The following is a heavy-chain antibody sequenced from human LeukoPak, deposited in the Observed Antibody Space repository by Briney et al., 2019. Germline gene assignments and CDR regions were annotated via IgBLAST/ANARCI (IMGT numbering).Heavy chain of an antibody. CDR1: GYTFTGYY. J-gene: IGHJ2*01. CDR3: ARGVPAANEHFDL. V-gene: IGHV1-2*04. CDR2: INPNGGGT. Sequence: ASVKVSCKASGYTFTGYYMHWVRQAPGQGLEWMGWINPNGGGTNYAQKFQGWVTMTRDTSISTAYMELSSLRSEDTAVYYCARGVPAANEHFDLWGRGTLVTVSS. D-gene: IGHD2-2*01.